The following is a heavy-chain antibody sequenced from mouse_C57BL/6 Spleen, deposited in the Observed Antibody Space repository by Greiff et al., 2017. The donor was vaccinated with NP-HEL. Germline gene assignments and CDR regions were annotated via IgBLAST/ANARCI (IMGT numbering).Heavy chain of an antibody. CDR3: ARGGTQGFDY. V-gene: IGHV1-39*01. Sequence: VQLKESGPELVKPGASVKISCKASGYSFTDYNMNWVKQSNGKSLEWIGVINPNYGTTSYNQKFKGKATLTVDQSSSTSYMQLHSLTSEDSAVYYCARGGTQGFDYWGQGTTLTVSS. J-gene: IGHJ2*01. CDR1: GYSFTDYN. D-gene: IGHD2-14*01. CDR2: INPNYGTT.